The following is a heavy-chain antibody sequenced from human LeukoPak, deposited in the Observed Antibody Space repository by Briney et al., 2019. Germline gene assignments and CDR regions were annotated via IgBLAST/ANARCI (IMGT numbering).Heavy chain of an antibody. J-gene: IGHJ5*02. CDR1: GFIFVSYA. CDR2: ISVSADSA. Sequence: PGGSLRLSCAASGFIFVSYAMSWVRQAPGKGLEWVSTISVSADSAYYADSVKGRFTVSRDNSKNTLYLQMNSLRAEDTAIYYCAKATWDYSNYLGGFDPWGQGTLVTVSS. CDR3: AKATWDYSNYLGGFDP. V-gene: IGHV3-23*01. D-gene: IGHD4-11*01.